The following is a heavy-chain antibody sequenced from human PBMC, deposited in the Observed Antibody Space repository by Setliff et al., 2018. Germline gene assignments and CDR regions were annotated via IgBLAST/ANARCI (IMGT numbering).Heavy chain of an antibody. CDR3: ARGGYSRGPPVYYFDY. D-gene: IGHD5-12*01. CDR2: INHSGST. J-gene: IGHJ4*02. CDR1: GGSFSGYY. V-gene: IGHV4-34*01. Sequence: PSETLSLTCAVYGGSFSGYYWSWIRQPPGKGLEWIGEINHSGSTNYNPSLKSRVTISVDTSKNQFSLKLSSVPAADTAVYYCARGGYSRGPPVYYFDYWGQGTLVTVSS.